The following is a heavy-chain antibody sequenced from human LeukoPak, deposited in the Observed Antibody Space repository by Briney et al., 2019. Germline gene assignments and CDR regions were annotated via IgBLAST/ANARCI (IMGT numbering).Heavy chain of an antibody. Sequence: MSSETLSLTCGVSGGSISGTNWWSWVRQPPGQGLEWFGEISLAGQTNYNPSLNGPATMSLDKSSNHLSLHQTSVTAADTARYCLRESGPLRPFGYGGQGTLV. D-gene: IGHD1-26*01. CDR1: GGSISGTNW. V-gene: IGHV4-4*02. J-gene: IGHJ4*02. CDR3: RESGPLRPFGY. CDR2: ISLAGQT.